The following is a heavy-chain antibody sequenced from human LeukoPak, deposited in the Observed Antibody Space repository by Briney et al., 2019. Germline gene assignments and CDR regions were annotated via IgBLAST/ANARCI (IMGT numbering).Heavy chain of an antibody. CDR2: IWSDGTKE. V-gene: IGHV3-33*01. D-gene: IGHD1-14*01. CDR3: VRDRNNNYFDY. Sequence: PGRSLKLSCAASGFAFGIYGMRWVRQAPGKGLEWVAFIWSDGTKEFYADSVKGRFTISRDNSNNTVYLHMNSLKAEDTALYYCVRDRNNNYFDYWGQGTLLTVSS. J-gene: IGHJ4*02. CDR1: GFAFGIYG.